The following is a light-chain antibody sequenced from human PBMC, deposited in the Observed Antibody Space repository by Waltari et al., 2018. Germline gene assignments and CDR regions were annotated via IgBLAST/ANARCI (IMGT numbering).Light chain of an antibody. CDR3: CSYAGSSTWV. CDR1: NSDVGSYNF. CDR2: DGS. Sequence: QSAPTQPASVSGSPGQSIPISCTGTNSDVGSYNFVPWFQQHRGKAPKLIIYDGSKRPSGISNRFSGSKSGNTASLTISGLQAGDETDYYCCSYAGSSTWVFGGGTKLTVL. V-gene: IGLV2-23*01. J-gene: IGLJ3*02.